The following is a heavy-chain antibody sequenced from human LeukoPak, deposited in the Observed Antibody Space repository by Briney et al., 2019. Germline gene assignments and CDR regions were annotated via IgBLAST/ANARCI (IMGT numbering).Heavy chain of an antibody. CDR1: GGSFSGYY. CDR3: ARSRIAVAGTPFDY. J-gene: IGHJ4*02. Sequence: SETLSLTCAAYGGSFSGYYWSWIRQPPGKGLEWIGEINHSGSTNYNPSLKSRVTISVDTSKNQFSLKLSSVTAADTAVYYCARSRIAVAGTPFDYWGQGTLVTVSS. CDR2: INHSGST. D-gene: IGHD6-19*01. V-gene: IGHV4-34*01.